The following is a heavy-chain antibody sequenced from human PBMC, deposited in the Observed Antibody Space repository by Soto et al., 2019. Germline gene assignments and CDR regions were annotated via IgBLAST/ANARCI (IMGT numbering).Heavy chain of an antibody. CDR3: AKSFDSSGYYYGMDV. Sequence: TLSLTCTVSGGSISSYYWSWIRQPPGKGLEWIGHIYYSGSIINYNPSLKSRVTISVDTSKNQCSLKLSSVTAADTAVYYCAKSFDSSGYYYGMDVWGQGTTVTV. CDR1: GGSISSYY. J-gene: IGHJ6*02. D-gene: IGHD3-22*01. CDR2: IYYSGSII. V-gene: IGHV4-59*01.